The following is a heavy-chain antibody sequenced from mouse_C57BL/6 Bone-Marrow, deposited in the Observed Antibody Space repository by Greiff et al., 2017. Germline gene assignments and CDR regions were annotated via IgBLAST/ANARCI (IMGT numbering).Heavy chain of an antibody. Sequence: QVKLQQPGAELVMPGASVKLSCKASGYTFTSYWMHWVKQRPGQGLEWIGEIDPSDSYTNYNQKFKGKSTLTVDKSSSTAYMQLSSLTSEDSAVYYCARSHYGSSYGFAYWGQGTLVTVSA. J-gene: IGHJ3*01. CDR1: GYTFTSYW. CDR3: ARSHYGSSYGFAY. D-gene: IGHD1-1*01. V-gene: IGHV1-69*01. CDR2: IDPSDSYT.